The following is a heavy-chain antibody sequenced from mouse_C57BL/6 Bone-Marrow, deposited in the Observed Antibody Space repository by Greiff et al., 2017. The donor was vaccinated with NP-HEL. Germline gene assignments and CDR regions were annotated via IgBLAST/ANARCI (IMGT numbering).Heavy chain of an antibody. V-gene: IGHV5-6*01. CDR2: ISSGGSYT. Sequence: EVMLVESGGDLVKPGGSLKLSCAASGFTFRSYGMSWVRQTPDKRLEWVATISSGGSYTYYPDSVKGRFTISRDNAKNTLYLQMSSLKSEDTAMYYCARHGGYDPAWFAYWGQGTLVTVSA. CDR1: GFTFRSYG. J-gene: IGHJ3*01. CDR3: ARHGGYDPAWFAY. D-gene: IGHD2-2*01.